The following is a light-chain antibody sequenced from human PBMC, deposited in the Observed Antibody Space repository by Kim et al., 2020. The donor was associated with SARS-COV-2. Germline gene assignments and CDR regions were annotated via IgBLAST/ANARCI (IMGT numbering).Light chain of an antibody. CDR2: DVS. V-gene: IGKV3-15*01. J-gene: IGKJ1*01. CDR1: QSLGSN. Sequence: SPGESATLSCRASQSLGSNVAWYQQKPGQAPRLLIYDVSTRATGIPARFSGSGSETEFTLTISSLQSEDFALYYCQQYNNWPPWTFGQGTKVDIK. CDR3: QQYNNWPPWT.